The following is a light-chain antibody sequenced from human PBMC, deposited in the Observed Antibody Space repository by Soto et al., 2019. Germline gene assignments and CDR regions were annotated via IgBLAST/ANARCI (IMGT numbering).Light chain of an antibody. V-gene: IGKV3-15*01. CDR3: QQYFEWPPMT. Sequence: EIVMTQSPDTLSVSPGERVTLSCRASQTVTSNLAWYQQKPGQSPRLLIYGASTRAAGISDRFRGSGSGTEFTLTISSLRSEDSAIYYCQQYFEWPPMTFGQGTKVEI. CDR2: GAS. CDR1: QTVTSN. J-gene: IGKJ1*01.